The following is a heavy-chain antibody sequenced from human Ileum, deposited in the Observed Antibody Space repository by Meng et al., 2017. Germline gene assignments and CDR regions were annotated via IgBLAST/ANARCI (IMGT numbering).Heavy chain of an antibody. D-gene: IGHD1-1*01. CDR3: AREGAYNGGDY. CDR2: MNTDKGNT. J-gene: IGHJ4*02. Sequence: QVQLVQSGAEVKKPGASVKVSCKASGYIFTTYGISGVRQAPGQGLEWMGWMNTDKGNTNYAQKFQGRVTMTRDTSTSTAYMELRSLRSDDTAVYYCAREGAYNGGDYWGQGTLVTVSS. CDR1: GYIFTTYG. V-gene: IGHV1-18*01.